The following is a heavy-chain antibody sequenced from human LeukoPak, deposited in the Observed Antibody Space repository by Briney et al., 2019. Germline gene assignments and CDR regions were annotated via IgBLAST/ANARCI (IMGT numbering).Heavy chain of an antibody. Sequence: PGGSLRLSCAASGFTFSPLGMNWVRQAPGKGLEWVLSIHGSHDSTFYADSVKGRFTISRDNSKNTLYLQMNSLRVEDTAVYYCARAGPSGHNNYYYSNGVDVWGQGATVTVSS. J-gene: IGHJ6*02. D-gene: IGHD6-19*01. CDR2: IHGSHDST. CDR3: ARAGPSGHNNYYYSNGVDV. CDR1: GFTFSPLG. V-gene: IGHV3-23*01.